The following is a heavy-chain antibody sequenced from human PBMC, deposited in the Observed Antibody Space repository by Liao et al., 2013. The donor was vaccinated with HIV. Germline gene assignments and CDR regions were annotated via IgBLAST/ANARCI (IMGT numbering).Heavy chain of an antibody. CDR3: TRGPGWFNY. J-gene: IGHJ4*02. CDR1: GGSFSGYY. CDR2: VNHSGST. V-gene: IGHV4-34*01. Sequence: QVQLQQWGAGLLKPSETLSLTCAVYGGSFSGYYWSWIRQPPREGAWSGLGKVNHSGSTNYNPSLKSRVTISVDTSKNQFSLKLSSVTAADTAVYYCTRGPGWFNYWGQGTLVTVSS. D-gene: IGHD2-15*01.